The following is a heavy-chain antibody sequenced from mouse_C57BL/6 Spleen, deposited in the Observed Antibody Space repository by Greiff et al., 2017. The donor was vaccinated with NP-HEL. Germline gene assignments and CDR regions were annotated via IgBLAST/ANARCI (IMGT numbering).Heavy chain of an antibody. J-gene: IGHJ2*01. V-gene: IGHV1-80*01. D-gene: IGHD1-2*01. CDR3: ARLDGLDY. Sequence: VQLQQSGAELVKPGASVKISGKASGYAFGSYGMNWVKQRPGKGLEGMGQIYPGEGDTNYNGKFKGKATLTADKSSSTAYMQLSSLTSEDSAVYFCARLDGLDYWGQGTTLTVSS. CDR2: IYPGEGDT. CDR1: GYAFGSYG.